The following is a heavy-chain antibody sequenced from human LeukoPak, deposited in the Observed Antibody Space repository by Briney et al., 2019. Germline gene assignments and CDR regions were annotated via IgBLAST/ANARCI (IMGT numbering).Heavy chain of an antibody. D-gene: IGHD2-15*01. V-gene: IGHV4-34*01. CDR3: ARGRGYCSGGSCYSGVSSWFDP. CDR2: INHSGST. J-gene: IGHJ5*02. Sequence: SETLSLTCAIYGGSFSGYYWSWIRQPPGKGLEWIGEINHSGSTNYNPSLKSRVTISVDTSKNQFSLKLSSVTAADTAVYYCARGRGYCSGGSCYSGVSSWFDPWGQGTLVTVSS. CDR1: GGSFSGYY.